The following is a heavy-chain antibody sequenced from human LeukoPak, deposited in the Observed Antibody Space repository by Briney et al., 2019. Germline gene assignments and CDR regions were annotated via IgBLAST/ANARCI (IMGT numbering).Heavy chain of an antibody. J-gene: IGHJ4*02. V-gene: IGHV1-3*01. Sequence: GASVKVSCKASGYTFTSYAMHWVRQAPGQRLEWMGWINAGNGNTKYSQKFQGRVTITRDTSASTAYMELSSLRSEDTAVYYCARGGLVKWHFDYWGQGTLVTVSS. CDR3: ARGGLVKWHFDY. CDR1: GYTFTSYA. CDR2: INAGNGNT. D-gene: IGHD6-19*01.